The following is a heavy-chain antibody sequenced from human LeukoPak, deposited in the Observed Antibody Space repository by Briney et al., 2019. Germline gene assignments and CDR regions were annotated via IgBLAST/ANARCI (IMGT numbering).Heavy chain of an antibody. CDR3: AREGVDYYDSSGSDAFDI. J-gene: IGHJ3*02. V-gene: IGHV3-30*04. CDR1: GFTFSSYA. CDR2: ISYDGSNK. Sequence: GGSLRLSCAASGFTFSSYAMHWVRQAPGKGLEWVAVISYDGSNKYYADSVKGRFTISRDNAKNSLYLQMNSLRAEDTALYYCAREGVDYYDSSGSDAFDIWGQGTMVTVSS. D-gene: IGHD3-22*01.